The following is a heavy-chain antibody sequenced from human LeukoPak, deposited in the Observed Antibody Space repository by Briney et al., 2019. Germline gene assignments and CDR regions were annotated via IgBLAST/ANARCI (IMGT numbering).Heavy chain of an antibody. CDR1: GGSISGYY. CDR2: VHYTGGT. V-gene: IGHV4-59*01. CDR3: AREIPAAGHFDY. Sequence: SETLSLTCAVSGGSISGYYWMWVRQPPGKGLEWIGYVHYTGGTRYNPSLTSRVTISVDTSQNQFSLKLSAVTAADTAVYYCAREIPAAGHFDYWGQGFLVTVSS. J-gene: IGHJ4*02. D-gene: IGHD6-13*01.